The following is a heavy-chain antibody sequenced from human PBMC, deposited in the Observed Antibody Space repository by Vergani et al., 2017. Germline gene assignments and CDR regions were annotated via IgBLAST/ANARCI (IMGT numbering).Heavy chain of an antibody. CDR2: IWDDGSKK. V-gene: IGHV3-33*06. J-gene: IGHJ4*02. CDR1: GFIFKNHG. CDR3: AKDRWELLMNY. Sequence: QVQLVESGGGVVQPGTSLRLSCAASGFIFKNHGMQWVRQAPGKGLEWVALIWDDGSKKNYGDSMKGRFTISRDNSKDTLYLQMNSLRAEDTAVYYCAKDRWELLMNYWGQETLVTVSS. D-gene: IGHD1-26*01.